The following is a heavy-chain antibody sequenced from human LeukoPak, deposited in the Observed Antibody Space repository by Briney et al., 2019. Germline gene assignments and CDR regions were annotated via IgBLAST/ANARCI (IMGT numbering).Heavy chain of an antibody. CDR2: IYHSGSM. CDR3: ARRGWEVGASLYYYYYVDV. J-gene: IGHJ6*03. CDR1: GVSINSSDYY. V-gene: IGHV4-39*01. D-gene: IGHD1-26*01. Sequence: SETLSLTCTVSGVSINSSDYYWGWIRQPPGKGLEWIGSIYHSGSMYVSLKSRVNISVDTSKNQFSLKMSSVTAADTAIYYCARRGWEVGASLYYYYYVDVWAKGTTVIVSS.